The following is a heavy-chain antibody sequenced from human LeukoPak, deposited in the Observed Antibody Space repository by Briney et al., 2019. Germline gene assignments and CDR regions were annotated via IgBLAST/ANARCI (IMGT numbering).Heavy chain of an antibody. D-gene: IGHD3-9*01. J-gene: IGHJ4*02. CDR2: IYTSGST. V-gene: IGHV4-4*07. CDR3: AREPPYYDILTSYYNPYYFGD. CDR1: GGSISRYY. Sequence: PSETLSLTCTVSGGSISRYYWSWIRQPAGKGLEWIGRIYTSGSTNYNPSLKSRVTMSVDTSKNQFSLKLSSVTAADTAVYYCAREPPYYDILTSYYNPYYFGDWGQGTLVTVSS.